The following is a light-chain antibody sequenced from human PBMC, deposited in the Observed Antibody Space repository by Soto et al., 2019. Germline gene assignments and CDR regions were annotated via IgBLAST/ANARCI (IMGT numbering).Light chain of an antibody. J-gene: IGLJ1*01. CDR3: QVWEV. CDR2: YDS. V-gene: IGLV3-21*01. Sequence: SYELTQPPSVSVAPGETARITCGGNNIGSKSVHWYQQKPGQAPVLLIFYDSDRPSGIPERFSGSNSGNTATLTISRVEAGDEADYYCQVWEVFGTGTKVTVL. CDR1: NIGSKS.